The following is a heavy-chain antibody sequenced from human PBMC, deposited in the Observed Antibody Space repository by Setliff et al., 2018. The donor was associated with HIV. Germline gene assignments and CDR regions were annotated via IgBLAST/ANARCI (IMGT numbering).Heavy chain of an antibody. Sequence: SETLSLTCTVSGGSISIISYYWGWIRQPPGKGLEYIGSIYYSGSTYYNPSLKSRVTISVDTSKNQFSLRLSSVTAADTAVFYCARASTGYSSIWYRNGLTYYNYMDVWGRGTKVTVSS. CDR1: GGSISIISYY. CDR2: IYYSGST. V-gene: IGHV4-39*02. CDR3: ARASTGYSSIWYRNGLTYYNYMDV. J-gene: IGHJ6*03. D-gene: IGHD6-13*01.